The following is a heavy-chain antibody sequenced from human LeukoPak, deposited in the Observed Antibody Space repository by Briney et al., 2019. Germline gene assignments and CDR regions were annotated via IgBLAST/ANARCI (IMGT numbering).Heavy chain of an antibody. Sequence: GGSLRLSCAASGFTFSDYYMSWIRQAPGKGLEWVSYISSSGSTIYYADSVKGRFTISRDNAKNSLYPQMNSLRAEDTAVYYCARGSRYFDWLLFDYWGQGTLVTVSS. CDR3: ARGSRYFDWLLFDY. J-gene: IGHJ4*02. V-gene: IGHV3-11*01. CDR1: GFTFSDYY. CDR2: ISSSGSTI. D-gene: IGHD3-9*01.